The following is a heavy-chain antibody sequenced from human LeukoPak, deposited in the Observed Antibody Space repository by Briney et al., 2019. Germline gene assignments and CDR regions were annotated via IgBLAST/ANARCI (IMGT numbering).Heavy chain of an antibody. CDR1: GFTFADYA. D-gene: IGHD5-18*01. CDR2: IRSKTYGGTT. J-gene: IGHJ4*02. Sequence: PWRSLRLSCTTSGFTFADYAMSWVRQAPGKGLEWVGFIRSKTYGGTTEYAASVKGRFTISRDDSKSIAYLQVNSLKSEDTAVYYCTRDRGYSYSWYFDSWGQGTLVTVSS. CDR3: TRDRGYSYSWYFDS. V-gene: IGHV3-49*04.